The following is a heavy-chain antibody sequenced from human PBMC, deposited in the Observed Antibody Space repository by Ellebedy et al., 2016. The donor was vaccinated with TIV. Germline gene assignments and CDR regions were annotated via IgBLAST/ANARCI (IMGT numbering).Heavy chain of an antibody. CDR2: ISTYNGKT. D-gene: IGHD2-21*02. J-gene: IGHJ4*02. CDR1: GYRFDSYA. Sequence: AASVKVSCKASGYRFDSYALTWVREAPGQGLEWMGWISTYNGKTNYAQNFQGSVTLTTDTSTSTAYMELRSLTSDDTAVYFCARVSAVTAHFDHWGQGSLVTVSS. V-gene: IGHV1-18*01. CDR3: ARVSAVTAHFDH.